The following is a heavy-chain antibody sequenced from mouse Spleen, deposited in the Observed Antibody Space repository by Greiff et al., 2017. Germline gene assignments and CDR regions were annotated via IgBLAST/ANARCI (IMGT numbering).Heavy chain of an antibody. V-gene: IGHV1-61*01. D-gene: IGHD4-1*01. Sequence: QSCKASGYTFTSYWMDWVKQRPGQGLEWIGNIYPSDSETHYNQKFKDKATLTVDKSSSTAYMQLSSLTSEDSAVYYCATNWDVKGFDYWGQGTTLTVSS. CDR3: ATNWDVKGFDY. J-gene: IGHJ2*01. CDR2: IYPSDSET. CDR1: GYTFTSYW.